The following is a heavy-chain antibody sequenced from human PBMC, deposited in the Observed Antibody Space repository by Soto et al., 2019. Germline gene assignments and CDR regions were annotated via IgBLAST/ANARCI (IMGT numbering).Heavy chain of an antibody. CDR2: IYYSGST. Sequence: SETLSLTCTVSGGSISSYYWSWIRQPPGKGLEWIGYIYYSGSTNYNPSLKSRVTISVDTSKNQFSLKLSSVTAADTAVYYCARGGITGTTWFPWCDPWGQGTLVTVS. D-gene: IGHD1-7*01. J-gene: IGHJ5*02. V-gene: IGHV4-59*08. CDR3: ARGGITGTTWFPWCDP. CDR1: GGSISSYY.